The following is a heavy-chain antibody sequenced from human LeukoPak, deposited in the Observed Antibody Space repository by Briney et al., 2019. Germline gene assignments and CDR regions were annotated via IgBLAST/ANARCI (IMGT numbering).Heavy chain of an antibody. CDR1: GGSIRSYY. D-gene: IGHD6-19*01. J-gene: IGHJ4*02. V-gene: IGHV4-59*01. CDR2: TYYSGST. CDR3: ARVLPYSSGWGVDY. Sequence: SETLSLSCTVSGGSIRSYYWSWIRQPPGKGLEWIGYTYYSGSTNYNPSLKSRVTISVDTSRNQFSLNVSSVTAADTAVYYCARVLPYSSGWGVDYWGQGTLVTVSS.